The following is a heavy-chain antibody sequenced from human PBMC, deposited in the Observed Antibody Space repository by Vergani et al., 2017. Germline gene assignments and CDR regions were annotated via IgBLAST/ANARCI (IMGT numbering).Heavy chain of an antibody. D-gene: IGHD2-2*02. CDR3: AKDRLDCSSTSCHSNWFDP. V-gene: IGHV3-23*01. CDR2: ISGRGGST. J-gene: IGHJ5*02. CDR1: GFTFSSYA. Sequence: EVQLLESGGGLVQPGGSLRLSCAASGFTFSSYAMSWVRQAPGKGLEWVAAISGRGGSTYYANSLKGRLTSSRDNSKHVLYMQMNSLRAEDTAVYYCAKDRLDCSSTSCHSNWFDPWGQGTLVTVSS.